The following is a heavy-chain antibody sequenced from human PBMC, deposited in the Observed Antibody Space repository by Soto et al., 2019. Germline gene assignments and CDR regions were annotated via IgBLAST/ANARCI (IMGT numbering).Heavy chain of an antibody. D-gene: IGHD6-13*01. Sequence: ASVKVSCKASGYTFTTYYMHWARQAPGQGLEWMGIINLSGGTTTYAQKFQGRVTMTRDTSTSTVYMELSSLRSEDTALYYCTADVRRSAAWGFDPWGQGTLVTVSS. CDR2: INLSGGTT. CDR3: TADVRRSAAWGFDP. J-gene: IGHJ5*02. CDR1: GYTFTTYY. V-gene: IGHV1-46*01.